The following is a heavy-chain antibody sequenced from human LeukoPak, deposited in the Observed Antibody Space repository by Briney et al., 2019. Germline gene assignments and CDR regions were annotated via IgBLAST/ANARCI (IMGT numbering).Heavy chain of an antibody. CDR3: ARVIYYGGNSNAFDI. D-gene: IGHD4-23*01. V-gene: IGHV3-21*01. J-gene: IGHJ3*02. CDR2: ISSSSSYI. CDR1: GFTFSVYW. Sequence: GGSLRLSCAASGFTFSVYWMNWVRQAPGKGLEWVSSISSSSSYIYYADSVKGRFTISRDNAKNSLYLQMNSLRAEDTAVYYCARVIYYGGNSNAFDIWGQGTMVTVSS.